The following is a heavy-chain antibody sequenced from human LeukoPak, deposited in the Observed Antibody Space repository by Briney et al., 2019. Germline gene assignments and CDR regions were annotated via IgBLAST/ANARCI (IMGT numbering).Heavy chain of an antibody. Sequence: GGSLRLSCAASGFNFDHYIMHWVRQVPGKGLEWVSLINWDGTSTYYADAVKGRFTISRDNRKSSLYLQMHSLTSDDTAFYYCAKNSSADYWGQGILVTVS. CDR1: GFNFDHYI. J-gene: IGHJ4*02. CDR3: AKNSSADY. CDR2: INWDGTST. D-gene: IGHD2-15*01. V-gene: IGHV3-43*01.